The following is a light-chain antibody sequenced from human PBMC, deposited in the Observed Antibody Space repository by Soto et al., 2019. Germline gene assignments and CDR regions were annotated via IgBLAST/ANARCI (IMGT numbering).Light chain of an antibody. CDR1: QSVSSY. Sequence: EIVLTQSPATLSLSPGERATLSCRASQSVSSYLAWYQQKPGQAPRLLIYDASSRATGIPARFSGSGSGTDFPLTISSREPEDFAVYYCQQRSTPLTFGGGTKVEIK. V-gene: IGKV3-11*01. CDR2: DAS. CDR3: QQRSTPLT. J-gene: IGKJ4*01.